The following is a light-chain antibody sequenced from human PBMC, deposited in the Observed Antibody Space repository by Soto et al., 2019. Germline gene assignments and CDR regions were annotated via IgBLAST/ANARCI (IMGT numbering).Light chain of an antibody. CDR3: SSYTSSRAYV. CDR2: EVS. J-gene: IGLJ1*01. CDR1: SSDVGSYNL. V-gene: IGLV2-14*02. Sequence: QSALTQPASVSGSPGQSITISCTGTSSDVGSYNLVSWYQQHPGKAPKLMIYEVSNRPSGVSNRFSGSKSGNTASLTISGLQAEDEADYYCSSYTSSRAYVFGIGTKVTVL.